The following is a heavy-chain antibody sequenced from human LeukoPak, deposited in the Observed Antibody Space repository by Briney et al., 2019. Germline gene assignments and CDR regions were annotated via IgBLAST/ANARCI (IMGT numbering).Heavy chain of an antibody. CDR2: IYYTGST. D-gene: IGHD3-10*01. CDR1: GAFISSGGYY. J-gene: IGHJ4*02. Sequence: SQTLSLTCTVAGAFISSGGYYWSWIRQCPGKGLEWIGYIYYTGSTYYNPSLKSRVAISVDTSKNQFSLKLSSVTAADTAVYYCARDNSGVLDYWGQGTLVTVSS. V-gene: IGHV4-31*03. CDR3: ARDNSGVLDY.